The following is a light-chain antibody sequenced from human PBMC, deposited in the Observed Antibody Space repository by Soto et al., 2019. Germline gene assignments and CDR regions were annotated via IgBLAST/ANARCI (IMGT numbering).Light chain of an antibody. CDR2: DVS. J-gene: IGLJ2*01. V-gene: IGLV2-11*01. Sequence: QSALTQPRSVCGSPGQSVTISCTGTSSDVGGYNYVSWYQQHPGKAPKLMIYDVSQRPSGVPDRFSGSKSGNTASLTISGLQSEDEADYYCCAYAGTYTVFGGGTKLTVL. CDR3: CAYAGTYTV. CDR1: SSDVGGYNY.